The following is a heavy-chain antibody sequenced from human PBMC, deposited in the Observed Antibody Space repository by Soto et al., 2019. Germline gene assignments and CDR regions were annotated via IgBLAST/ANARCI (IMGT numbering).Heavy chain of an antibody. CDR2: IRSKANSYAT. Sequence: PGGSLRLSCAASGFTFSGSAMHWVRQASGKGLEWVGRIRSKANSYATAYAASVKGRFTISRDDSKNTAYLQMNSLKTEDTAVYYCTRMDDYVWGSYRYTKSYGMDVWGQGTTVTVSS. D-gene: IGHD3-16*02. CDR1: GFTFSGSA. V-gene: IGHV3-73*01. J-gene: IGHJ6*02. CDR3: TRMDDYVWGSYRYTKSYGMDV.